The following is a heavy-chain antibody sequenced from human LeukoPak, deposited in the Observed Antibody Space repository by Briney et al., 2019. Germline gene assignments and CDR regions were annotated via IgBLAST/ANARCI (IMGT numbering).Heavy chain of an antibody. CDR3: ARVSVAAAVLFDY. CDR1: GGSISSSSYY. V-gene: IGHV4-39*07. J-gene: IGHJ4*02. D-gene: IGHD6-13*01. Sequence: SETLSLTCTVSGGSISSSSYYWGWIRQPPGKGLEWIGSIYYSGSTYYNQSLKSRVTISVDTSKNQFSLKLGSVTAADTAVYYCARVSVAAAVLFDYWGQGTLVTVSS. CDR2: IYYSGST.